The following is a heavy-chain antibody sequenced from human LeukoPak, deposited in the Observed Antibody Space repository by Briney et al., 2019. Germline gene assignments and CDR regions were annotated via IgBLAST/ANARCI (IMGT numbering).Heavy chain of an antibody. J-gene: IGHJ3*02. Sequence: ASVKVSCKVSGYTLTELSMHWVRQAPGKGLEWMGGFDPEDGETIYAQKFQGRVTMSEDTSTDTAYMELSSLRSEDTAVYYCATLDGYNYKGGAFDIWGQGTMVTVSS. CDR1: GYTLTELS. V-gene: IGHV1-24*01. CDR2: FDPEDGET. CDR3: ATLDGYNYKGGAFDI. D-gene: IGHD5-24*01.